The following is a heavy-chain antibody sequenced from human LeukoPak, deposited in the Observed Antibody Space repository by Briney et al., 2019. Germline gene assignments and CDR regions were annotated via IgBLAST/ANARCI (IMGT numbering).Heavy chain of an antibody. CDR3: ARVIRSGNYYFDY. D-gene: IGHD6-25*01. J-gene: IGHJ4*02. CDR1: GFTVSLSY. CDR2: IHSAGST. Sequence: GGYLRLSCAASGFTVSLSYMSWVRQAPGRGLEWVSTIHSAGSTYYADSVRGRFTISRDNSKATLFLQMNSLKADDTAVYFCARVIRSGNYYFDYWGQGTLVTVSS. V-gene: IGHV3-53*01.